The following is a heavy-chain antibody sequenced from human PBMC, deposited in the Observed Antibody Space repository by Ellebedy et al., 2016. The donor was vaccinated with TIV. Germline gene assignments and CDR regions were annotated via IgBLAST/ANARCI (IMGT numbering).Heavy chain of an antibody. Sequence: MPSETLSLTCTVSDDSISSPYCSWIRQPPGKGLEWLGYILNDGSTRYTPSLKRRVTISVDTSKKLFSLKLNSVTAADTAVYYCARGGDFDWLFSNFWGQGTLVTVSS. CDR3: ARGGDFDWLFSNF. CDR2: ILNDGST. CDR1: DDSISSPY. D-gene: IGHD3-9*01. V-gene: IGHV4-59*11. J-gene: IGHJ4*02.